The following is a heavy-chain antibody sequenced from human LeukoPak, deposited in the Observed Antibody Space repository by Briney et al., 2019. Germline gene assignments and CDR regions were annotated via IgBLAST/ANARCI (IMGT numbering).Heavy chain of an antibody. CDR3: ARGVGRVGSNFDF. CDR1: GFSLGDFA. CDR2: ISASSSAI. D-gene: IGHD1-26*01. Sequence: GGSLRLSCVASGFSLGDFAMDLVRQAPGKGLEWVSYISASSSAIFYGDSVKGRFTISRDNAKNSLFLQMDNLRAEDTAVYYCARGVGRVGSNFDFWGQGTLVTVSS. J-gene: IGHJ4*02. V-gene: IGHV3-48*01.